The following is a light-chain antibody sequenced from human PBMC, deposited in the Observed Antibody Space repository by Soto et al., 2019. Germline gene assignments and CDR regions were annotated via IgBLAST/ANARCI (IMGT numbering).Light chain of an antibody. V-gene: IGKV3-15*01. Sequence: EIVMTQSLATLSVSPGERATLSCRASQSLGSNLAWYQQMPGQAPRLLIYGASTRASGIPARFSGSGSGTEFTLTISRLQSEDFAVYYCQQYKNWPPLTFGGGTKVEIK. CDR3: QQYKNWPPLT. J-gene: IGKJ4*01. CDR1: QSLGSN. CDR2: GAS.